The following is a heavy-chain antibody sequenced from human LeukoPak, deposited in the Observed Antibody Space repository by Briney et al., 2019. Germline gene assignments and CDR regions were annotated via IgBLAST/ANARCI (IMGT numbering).Heavy chain of an antibody. CDR3: ARGIAAAGTYTDFDY. V-gene: IGHV3-21*01. J-gene: IGHJ4*02. Sequence: SGGSLRLSCAASGFTFSSYSMNWVRQAPGKGLEWVSSISSSSSYIYYADSVKGRFTISRDNAKNSLYLQMNSLRAEDTAVYYCARGIAAAGTYTDFDYWGQGTLVTVSS. CDR2: ISSSSSYI. CDR1: GFTFSSYS. D-gene: IGHD6-13*01.